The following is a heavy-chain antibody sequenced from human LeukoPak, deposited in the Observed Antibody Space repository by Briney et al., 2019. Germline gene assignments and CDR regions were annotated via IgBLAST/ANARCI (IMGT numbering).Heavy chain of an antibody. D-gene: IGHD6-19*01. V-gene: IGHV4-59*01. CDR2: IYYSGST. CDR1: GDSISSYY. Sequence: PSETLSLTCTVSGDSISSYYWSWIRQPPGKGLEWIGYIYYSGSTNYNPSLKSRVTISVDTSKNQFSLKLSSVTAADTAVYYCARESLIAVAAFDYWGQGTLVTVSS. J-gene: IGHJ4*02. CDR3: ARESLIAVAAFDY.